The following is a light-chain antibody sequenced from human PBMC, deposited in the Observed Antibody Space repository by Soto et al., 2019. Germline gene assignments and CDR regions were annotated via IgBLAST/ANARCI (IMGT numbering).Light chain of an antibody. Sequence: EIVLTQSPGTLSLSPGERATLSCRASQSVSTSYLAWYQQKPGQAPRLLLHATSTRATGIPDRFSGSGSGTDFTLTISRLEPEDFAVYYCQQYGNSLYTFGQGTNLEIK. J-gene: IGKJ2*01. V-gene: IGKV3-20*01. CDR1: QSVSTSY. CDR3: QQYGNSLYT. CDR2: ATS.